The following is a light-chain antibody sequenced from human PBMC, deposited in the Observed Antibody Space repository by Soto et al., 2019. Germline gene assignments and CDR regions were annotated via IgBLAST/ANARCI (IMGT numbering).Light chain of an antibody. V-gene: IGKV3-20*01. CDR3: QQYGHSLWT. J-gene: IGKJ1*01. CDR1: QSVSSGH. Sequence: DIVWTPSPGTLFSSPGKSYVFSSSSSQSVSSGHLAWYQQKPGQAPRLLIYGASSRATGIPDRFSGSGCGTDFTLSCSRLEPEDYAVYYWQQYGHSLWTCGHGTKVDNK. CDR2: GAS.